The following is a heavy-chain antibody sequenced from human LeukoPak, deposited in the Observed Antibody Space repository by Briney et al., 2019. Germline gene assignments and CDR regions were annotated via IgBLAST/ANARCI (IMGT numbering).Heavy chain of an antibody. CDR1: GFIFSTYS. V-gene: IGHV3-21*01. CDR3: ARENSGSYYQFDG. D-gene: IGHD1-26*01. J-gene: IGHJ4*02. Sequence: GGSLRLSCAASGFIFSTYSMNWVRQAPGKGLEWVSSISSSTSYIYYADSVKGRFTISRDNAKNSLYLQMNSLRPEDTAVYYCARENSGSYYQFDGWGQGTLVTVSS. CDR2: ISSSTSYI.